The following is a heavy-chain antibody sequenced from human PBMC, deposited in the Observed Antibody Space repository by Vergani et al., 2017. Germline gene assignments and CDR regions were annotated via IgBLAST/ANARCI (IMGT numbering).Heavy chain of an antibody. J-gene: IGHJ6*03. CDR1: GGSISSSNW. Sequence: QVQLQESGPGLVKPSGTLSLTCAVSGGSISSSNWWSWVRQPPGKGLEWIGEIYHSGSTNYNPSLKSRVTISVDKSKNQFSLKLSSVTAADTAVYYCARDFPKYNALGDYYYYYYMDVWGKGTTVTVSS. CDR2: IYHSGST. CDR3: ARDFPKYNALGDYYYYYYMDV. D-gene: IGHD1-14*01. V-gene: IGHV4-4*02.